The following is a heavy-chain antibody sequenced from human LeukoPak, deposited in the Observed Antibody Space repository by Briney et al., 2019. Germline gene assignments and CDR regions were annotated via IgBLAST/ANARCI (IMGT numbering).Heavy chain of an antibody. D-gene: IGHD3-10*01. J-gene: IGHJ4*02. CDR2: INHSGST. CDR3: ARDFFKYGSGSFHDY. Sequence: SETLSLTCAVYGGSFSGYYWSWIRQPPGKGLEWIGEINHSGSTNYNPSLKSRVTISVDTSKNQFSLKLSSVTAADTAVYYCARDFFKYGSGSFHDYWGQGTLVTVSS. V-gene: IGHV4-34*01. CDR1: GGSFSGYY.